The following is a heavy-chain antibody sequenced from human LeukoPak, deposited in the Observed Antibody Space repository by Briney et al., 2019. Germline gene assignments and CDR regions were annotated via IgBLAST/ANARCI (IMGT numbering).Heavy chain of an antibody. CDR3: ARENPSSGWYGFEY. CDR1: GGSISSYY. Sequence: SSETLSLTCSVSGGSISSYYWSWIRQPPGKGLEWIGYIYYSGSAKYNPSLKSRITMLVDTSKNQFSLKLSSVTAADTAVYYCARENPSSGWYGFEYWGQGTVVTVSS. J-gene: IGHJ4*02. V-gene: IGHV4-59*01. CDR2: IYYSGSA. D-gene: IGHD6-19*01.